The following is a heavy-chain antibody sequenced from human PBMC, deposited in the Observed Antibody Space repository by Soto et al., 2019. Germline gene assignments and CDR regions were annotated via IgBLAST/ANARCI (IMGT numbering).Heavy chain of an antibody. CDR3: AKDLAVRGVIDY. D-gene: IGHD3-10*01. CDR2: ISGSGGST. CDR1: GFTFSRYA. J-gene: IGHJ4*01. Sequence: EVQLLESGGGLVQPGGSLRLSCAASGFTFSRYAMSWVRQAPGKGLEWVSAISGSGGSTYYADSVKGRFTISRDNSKNTMYLQMNTLRAEDTAVYYCAKDLAVRGVIDYWGHGALVTVSS. V-gene: IGHV3-23*01.